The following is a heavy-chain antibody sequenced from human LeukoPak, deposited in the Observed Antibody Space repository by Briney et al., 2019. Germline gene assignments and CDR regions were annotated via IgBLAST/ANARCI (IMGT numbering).Heavy chain of an antibody. V-gene: IGHV1-46*04. J-gene: IGHJ4*02. CDR1: GGTFSSYY. D-gene: IGHD6-19*01. CDR2: ISPSGDYT. CDR3: ARDNSGWSVDY. Sequence: ASVKVSCKASGGTFSSYYMHWVRQAPGQGLEWMGIISPSGDYTRYAQKLQGRVSMTLDTSTSTVYMELNSLESEDTAMYYCARDNSGWSVDYWGQGTLVTVTS.